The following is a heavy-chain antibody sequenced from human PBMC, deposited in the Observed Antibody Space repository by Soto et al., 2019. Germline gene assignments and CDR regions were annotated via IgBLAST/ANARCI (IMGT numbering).Heavy chain of an antibody. Sequence: EVQLVESGGGLVQPGGSLRLSCEASGFTFSRDEMNWVRQAPGKGLEWIAYIQNHGYSTHYADSVKGRFTISRDNAKNTLYLQMSSLTAEETAIYYCARGYDAGCHFGYWGQGVLVTVSS. CDR3: ARGYDAGCHFGY. CDR2: IQNHGYST. D-gene: IGHD1-20*01. CDR1: GFTFSRDE. J-gene: IGHJ4*02. V-gene: IGHV3-48*03.